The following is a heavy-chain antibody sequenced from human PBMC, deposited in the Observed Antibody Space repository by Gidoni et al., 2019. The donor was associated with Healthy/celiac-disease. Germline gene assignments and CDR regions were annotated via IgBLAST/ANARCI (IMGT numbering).Heavy chain of an antibody. CDR1: GFTVSSYY. CDR3: ARVNSGDAFDI. J-gene: IGHJ3*02. V-gene: IGHV3-53*01. Sequence: EVQLVESGGGLIQPGGSLRLSCAASGFTVSSYYMNWVRQAPGRGLEWVSLIYSGGSTSYADSVKGRFTISRDNSKSTLYLQMNSLRAEDTAVYYCARVNSGDAFDIWGQGTMVTVSS. CDR2: IYSGGST. D-gene: IGHD7-27*01.